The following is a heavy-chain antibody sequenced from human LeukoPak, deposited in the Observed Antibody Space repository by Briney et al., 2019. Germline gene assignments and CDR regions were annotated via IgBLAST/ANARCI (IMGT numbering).Heavy chain of an antibody. J-gene: IGHJ6*03. CDR3: ATDLPIFSAGYPYYYYMDV. D-gene: IGHD3-9*01. CDR1: GYTFTGYY. V-gene: IGHV1-2*02. CDR2: INPNSGGT. Sequence: GASVKVSCKASGYTFTGYYMHWVRQAPGQGLEWMGWINPNSGGTNYAQKFQGRVTMTRDTSISTAYMELSRLRSDDTAVYYCATDLPIFSAGYPYYYYMDVWGKGTTVTISS.